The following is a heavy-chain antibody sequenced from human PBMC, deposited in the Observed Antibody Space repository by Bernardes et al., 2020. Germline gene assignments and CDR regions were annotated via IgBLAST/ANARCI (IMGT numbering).Heavy chain of an antibody. J-gene: IGHJ4*02. CDR1: GFTFSNTA. Sequence: SVKVSCKASGFTFSNTAVQWVRQARGQRLEWIGWIVVGSGNTNYAQRFQERVTITRDMSTSTAYMELNSLRAEDTATYYCAKHDRVTIVYYFEYWGQGTLVTVSS. CDR2: IVVGSGNT. V-gene: IGHV1-58*01. CDR3: AKHDRVTIVYYFEY. D-gene: IGHD4-4*01.